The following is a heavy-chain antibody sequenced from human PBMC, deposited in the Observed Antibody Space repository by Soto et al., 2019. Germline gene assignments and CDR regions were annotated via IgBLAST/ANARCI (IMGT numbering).Heavy chain of an antibody. CDR3: ARDGPVHDYGDYGSLDY. D-gene: IGHD4-17*01. V-gene: IGHV3-30-3*01. CDR2: ISYDGSNK. J-gene: IGHJ4*02. Sequence: QVQLVESGGGVVQPGRSLRLSCAASGFTFSSYAMHWVRQAPGKGLEWVAVISYDGSNKYYADSVKGRFTISRDNSKNTLYLKMNSLRAEDTAVYYCARDGPVHDYGDYGSLDYWGKGTLVTVSS. CDR1: GFTFSSYA.